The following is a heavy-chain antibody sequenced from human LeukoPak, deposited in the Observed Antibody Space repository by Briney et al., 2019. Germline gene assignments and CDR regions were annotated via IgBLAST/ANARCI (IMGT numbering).Heavy chain of an antibody. CDR1: GGSISSGGYS. J-gene: IGHJ3*02. Sequence: SETLSLTCAVSGGSISSGGYSWSWIRQPPGKGLEWIVYIYHSGSTYYNPSLKSRVTISVYKSKNQFSLKLSSVTAADTAVYYCASWGGGGYAAAGDDAFDIWGQGTMVTVSS. V-gene: IGHV4-30-2*01. D-gene: IGHD6-13*01. CDR2: IYHSGST. CDR3: ASWGGGGYAAAGDDAFDI.